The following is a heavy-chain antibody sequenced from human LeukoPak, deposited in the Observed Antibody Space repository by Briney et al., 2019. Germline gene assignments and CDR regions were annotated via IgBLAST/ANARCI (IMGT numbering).Heavy chain of an antibody. CDR2: ISYDGSNK. Sequence: GRSLRLSCAAAAFTFSSYCMHWVRQAPGKGLEWEAIISYDGSNKNNTDSVKGRFTISRYNSKNTLYLQMNSLRAEDTAVYYCAKDQKFGVVILWGEGTLVTVSS. CDR1: AFTFSSYC. J-gene: IGHJ4*02. CDR3: AKDQKFGVVIL. V-gene: IGHV3-30*18. D-gene: IGHD3-3*01.